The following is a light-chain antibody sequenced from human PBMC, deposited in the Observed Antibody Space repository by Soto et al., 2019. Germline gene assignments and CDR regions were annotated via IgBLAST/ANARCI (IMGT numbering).Light chain of an antibody. V-gene: IGLV2-11*01. Sequence: QSALTQPRSVSGSPGQSVTISCTGTSNEVGGYNFVSWYQQHPGKVPERFIYDVSRRPSGVPERFSGSTSGHTASLTISGLQAEDEADYYCPSYAGSYTVVFGGGTQVTVL. CDR1: SNEVGGYNF. CDR2: DVS. CDR3: PSYAGSYTVV. J-gene: IGLJ2*01.